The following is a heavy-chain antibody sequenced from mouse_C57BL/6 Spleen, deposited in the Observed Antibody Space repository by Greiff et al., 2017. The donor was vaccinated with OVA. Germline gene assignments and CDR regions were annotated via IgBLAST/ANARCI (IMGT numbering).Heavy chain of an antibody. D-gene: IGHD1-1*01. CDR1: GYSFTGSY. CDR3: ARPITTVVARNWYFDV. CDR2: INPSTGGT. V-gene: IGHV1-42*01. Sequence: EVQLQQSGPELVKPGASVKISCKASGYSFTGSYMNWVKQSPEKSLEWIGEINPSTGGTTYNEKFKAKATLTVDKSSSTAYMQLKSLTTEDSAVYYCARPITTVVARNWYFDVWGTGTTVTVSS. J-gene: IGHJ1*03.